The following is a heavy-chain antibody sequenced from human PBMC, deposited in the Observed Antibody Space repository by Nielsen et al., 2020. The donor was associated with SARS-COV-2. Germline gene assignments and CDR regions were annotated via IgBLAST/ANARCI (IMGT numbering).Heavy chain of an antibody. Sequence: VRGRVTISRDNSKNTLYLQMSSLRAEDTAVYYCVKDFDIVVVVAEENDYWGQGTLVTVSS. D-gene: IGHD2-15*01. J-gene: IGHJ4*02. V-gene: IGHV3-64D*06. CDR3: VKDFDIVVVVAEENDY.